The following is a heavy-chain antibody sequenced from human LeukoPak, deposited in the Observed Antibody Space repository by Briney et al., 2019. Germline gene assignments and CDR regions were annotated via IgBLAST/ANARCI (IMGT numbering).Heavy chain of an antibody. CDR2: ISWNSGSR. Sequence: GGSLRLSCAASGFTFDDYAMHWVRQAPGKGLELVSGISWNSGSRGYADSVKGRFTISRDNATNSLYLQMNSLRAEDTALYYRAKSRGSSYYYYYMDVWGKGTTVTVS. CDR1: GFTFDDYA. V-gene: IGHV3-9*01. CDR3: AKSRGSSYYYYYMDV. D-gene: IGHD6-6*01. J-gene: IGHJ6*03.